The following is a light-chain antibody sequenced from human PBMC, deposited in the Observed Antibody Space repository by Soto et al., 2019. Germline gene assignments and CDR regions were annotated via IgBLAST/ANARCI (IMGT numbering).Light chain of an antibody. CDR2: GAS. CDR3: QQYGSSPLYT. CDR1: QSVDSSY. Sequence: EIVLTQSPGTLSLSPGQRATLSCRASQSVDSSYLAWYQQRPGQAPRLLIYGASNRATGIPDRFSGGGSGTDFTLTISRVEPEDSAVYYCQQYGSSPLYTFGQGTRLEFK. J-gene: IGKJ2*01. V-gene: IGKV3-20*01.